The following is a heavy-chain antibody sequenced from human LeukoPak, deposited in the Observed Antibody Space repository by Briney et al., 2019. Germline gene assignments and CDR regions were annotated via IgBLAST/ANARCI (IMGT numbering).Heavy chain of an antibody. CDR2: ISGSGGST. CDR1: GFTFSSYA. Sequence: GGSLRLSCAASGFTFSSYAMSWVRQAPGKGLEWVSAISGSGGSTYYADSVKGRFTISRDNTKNTLYLQMNRLRAEDTAVYYCAKGGYYGSGRLYGMDVWGKGTTVTVSS. V-gene: IGHV3-23*01. CDR3: AKGGYYGSGRLYGMDV. J-gene: IGHJ6*04. D-gene: IGHD3-10*01.